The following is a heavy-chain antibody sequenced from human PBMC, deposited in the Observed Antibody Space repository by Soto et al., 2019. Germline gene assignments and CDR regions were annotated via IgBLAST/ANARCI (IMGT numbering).Heavy chain of an antibody. Sequence: SETLSLTCTVSGGSISSYYWSWIRQPPGKGLEWIGYIYYSGSTNHNPSLKSRVTISVDTSKNQFSLKLSSVTAADTAVYYCAGMITFGGVIVSGAFDIWGQGTMVTVSS. V-gene: IGHV4-59*08. CDR2: IYYSGST. D-gene: IGHD3-16*02. CDR1: GGSISSYY. CDR3: AGMITFGGVIVSGAFDI. J-gene: IGHJ3*02.